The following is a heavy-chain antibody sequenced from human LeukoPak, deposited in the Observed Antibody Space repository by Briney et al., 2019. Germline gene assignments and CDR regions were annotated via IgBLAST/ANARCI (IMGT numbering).Heavy chain of an antibody. CDR3: ARGFWDIVVVPAAGYYYYMDV. Sequence: SQTLSLTCTVSGGSISSGSYYWSWIRQPAGKELEWIGRIYTSGSTNYNPSLKSRVTISVDTSKNQFSLKLSSVTAADTAVYYCARGFWDIVVVPAAGYYYYMDVWGKGTTVTVSS. J-gene: IGHJ6*03. D-gene: IGHD2-2*01. CDR2: IYTSGST. CDR1: GGSISSGSYY. V-gene: IGHV4-61*02.